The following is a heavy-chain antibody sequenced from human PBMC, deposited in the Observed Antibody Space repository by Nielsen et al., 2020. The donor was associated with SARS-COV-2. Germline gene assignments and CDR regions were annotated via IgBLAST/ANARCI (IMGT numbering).Heavy chain of an antibody. CDR2: ISAYNGNT. V-gene: IGHV1-18*01. CDR3: ARDIPLGYCSGGSCSAYYYYGMDV. Sequence: ASVKVSCKASGYTFTSYGISWVRQAPGQGLEWMGWISAYNGNTNYAQKLQGRVTMTTDTSTSTAYMELRSLRSDDTAVYYCARDIPLGYCSGGSCSAYYYYGMDVWGQGTTVTVSS. D-gene: IGHD2-15*01. CDR1: GYTFTSYG. J-gene: IGHJ6*02.